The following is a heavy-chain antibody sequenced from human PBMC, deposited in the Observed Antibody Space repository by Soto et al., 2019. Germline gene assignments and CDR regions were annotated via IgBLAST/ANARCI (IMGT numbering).Heavy chain of an antibody. Sequence: VQLVESGGGLVQPGGSLRLSCAASGFTFSSYWMHWVRQAPGKGLVWVSRINSDGSSTSYADSVKGRFTISRDNAKNTLYLQMNSLRAEDTAVYYCARDPSYGSGSYEAYYYYYYMDVWGKGTTVTVSS. CDR3: ARDPSYGSGSYEAYYYYYYMDV. V-gene: IGHV3-74*01. D-gene: IGHD3-10*01. J-gene: IGHJ6*03. CDR2: INSDGSST. CDR1: GFTFSSYW.